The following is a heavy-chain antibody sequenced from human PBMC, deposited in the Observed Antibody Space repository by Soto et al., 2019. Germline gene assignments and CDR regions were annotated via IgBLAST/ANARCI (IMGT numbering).Heavy chain of an antibody. Sequence: QVQLVQSGAEVKKPGASVKVSCKASGYTFTSYYMHWVRQAPGQGLEWMGIINPSGGSTSYAQKFQGRVTMTRDTSTSTVYMELSSLRSEDTAVYYCARGATEGSWYYYYYGMDVWGQGTTVTVS. J-gene: IGHJ6*02. CDR2: INPSGGST. CDR3: ARGATEGSWYYYYYGMDV. CDR1: GYTFTSYY. D-gene: IGHD6-13*01. V-gene: IGHV1-46*01.